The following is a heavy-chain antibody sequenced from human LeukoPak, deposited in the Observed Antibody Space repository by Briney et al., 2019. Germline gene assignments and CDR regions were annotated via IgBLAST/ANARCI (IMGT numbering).Heavy chain of an antibody. D-gene: IGHD6-6*01. CDR3: ARGTKKYSSSSPGRAFDI. CDR1: GYTFTGYY. CDR2: INPNSGGT. Sequence: ASVKVSCKASGYTFTGYYMHWVRQAPGQGLEWMGWINPNSGGTNYAQKFQGRVTMTRDTSISTAYMELSRLRSDDTAVYYCARGTKKYSSSSPGRAFDIWGQGTMVTVSS. J-gene: IGHJ3*02. V-gene: IGHV1-2*02.